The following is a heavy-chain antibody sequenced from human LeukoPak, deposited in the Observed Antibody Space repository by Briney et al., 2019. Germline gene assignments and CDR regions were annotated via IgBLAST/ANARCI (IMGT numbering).Heavy chain of an antibody. CDR2: IYYSGST. V-gene: IGHV4-59*01. CDR3: ARARLTDEWLLFDY. D-gene: IGHD3-3*01. J-gene: IGHJ4*02. Sequence: WETLSLTCTVSGGSISSYYWSWIRQPPGKGLEWIGYIYYSGSTNYNPSLKSRVTISVDTSKNQFSLKLSSVTAADTAVYYCARARLTDEWLLFDYWGQGTLVTVAS. CDR1: GGSISSYY.